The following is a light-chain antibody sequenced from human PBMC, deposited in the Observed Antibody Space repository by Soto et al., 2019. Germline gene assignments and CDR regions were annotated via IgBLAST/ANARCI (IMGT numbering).Light chain of an antibody. J-gene: IGKJ1*01. CDR1: QSVSSSY. V-gene: IGKV3-20*01. CDR3: QQYGSIPRT. CDR2: GAS. Sequence: EIVLTQSPGTLYLSPGERATLSCRASQSVSSSYLAWYQQKPGQAPRLLIYGASSRATGIPDRFSGSGSGTDFTLTISRQEPEDFAVYYCQQYGSIPRTFGQGTKVEIK.